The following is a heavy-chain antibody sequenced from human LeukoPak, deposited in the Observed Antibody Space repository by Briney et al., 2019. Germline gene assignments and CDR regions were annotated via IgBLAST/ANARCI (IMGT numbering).Heavy chain of an antibody. CDR1: GFTFSSYP. D-gene: IGHD1-1*01. J-gene: IGHJ4*02. CDR2: ISSSGDTI. CDR3: AKADPGTGAFDY. Sequence: GGSLRLSCAASGFTFSSYPMSWVRQAPGKGLEWVSAISSSGDTIFYADPVKGRFTVSRDNSKNTLYLQMNSLRVEDTAVYFCAKADPGTGAFDYWGQGSLVTVSS. V-gene: IGHV3-23*01.